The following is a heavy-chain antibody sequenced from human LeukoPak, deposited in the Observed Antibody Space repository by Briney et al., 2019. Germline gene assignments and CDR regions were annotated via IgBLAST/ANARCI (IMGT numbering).Heavy chain of an antibody. CDR2: IYSGGST. V-gene: IGHV3-66*01. D-gene: IGHD3-22*01. CDR1: GFTVSSNF. Sequence: GKSLRLSCAASGFTVSSNFMSWVRQAPGKGLEWVSVIYSGGSTYYADSVKGRFTISRDNSKNTLYLQMNSLRAEDTAVYYCARLHYDSSGYYLPYFDYWGQGTLVTVSS. CDR3: ARLHYDSSGYYLPYFDY. J-gene: IGHJ4*02.